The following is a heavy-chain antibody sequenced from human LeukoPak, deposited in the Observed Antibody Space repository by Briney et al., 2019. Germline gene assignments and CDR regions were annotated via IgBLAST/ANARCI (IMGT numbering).Heavy chain of an antibody. D-gene: IGHD6-6*01. CDR3: ARHDAGIAARPFDN. V-gene: IGHV4-34*01. CDR2: INHSGST. J-gene: IGHJ4*02. CDR1: GGSFSGYY. Sequence: SETLSLTCAVYGGSFSGYYWTWIRQPPGKGLEWIGEINHSGSTNYNPSLKSRITISVDTSKNQFSLKLSSVTAADTAVYYCARHDAGIAARPFDNWGQGTLVTVSS.